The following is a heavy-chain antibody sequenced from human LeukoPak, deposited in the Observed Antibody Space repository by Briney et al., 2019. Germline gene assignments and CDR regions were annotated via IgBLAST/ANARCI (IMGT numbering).Heavy chain of an antibody. D-gene: IGHD3-10*01. CDR3: AKDLRKGRGVIITYYYYYGMDV. Sequence: PGGSLRLSCAASGFTFSSYGMHWVRQAPGKGLEWVAFGRYDGSNKYYADSVKGRFTISRDNSKNTLYLQMNSLRAEDTAVYYCAKDLRKGRGVIITYYYYYGMDVWGQGTTVTVSS. J-gene: IGHJ6*02. V-gene: IGHV3-30*02. CDR1: GFTFSSYG. CDR2: GRYDGSNK.